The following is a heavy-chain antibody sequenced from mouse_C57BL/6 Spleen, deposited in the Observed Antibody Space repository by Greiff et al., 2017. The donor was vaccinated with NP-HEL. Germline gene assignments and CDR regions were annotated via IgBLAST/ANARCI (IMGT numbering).Heavy chain of an antibody. CDR3: ARGDGNSFYYAMDY. CDR2: IDPSDSYT. CDR1: GYTFTSYW. Sequence: VQLQQSGAELVMPGASVKLSCKASGYTFTSYWMHWVKQRPGQGLEWIGEIDPSDSYTNYNQKFKGKSTLTVDKSSSTAYMQLSSLTSEDSAVYYCARGDGNSFYYAMDYWGQGTSVTVSS. J-gene: IGHJ4*01. D-gene: IGHD2-1*01. V-gene: IGHV1-69*01.